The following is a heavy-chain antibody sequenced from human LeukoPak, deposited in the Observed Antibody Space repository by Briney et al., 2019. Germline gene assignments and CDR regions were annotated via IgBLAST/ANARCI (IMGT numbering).Heavy chain of an antibody. CDR1: GFTFSIYA. CDR3: AKDRPNYYGSNGHYYRRDGDY. CDR2: ITSSGDGT. V-gene: IGHV3-23*01. J-gene: IGHJ4*02. D-gene: IGHD3-22*01. Sequence: GGSLRLSCAASGFTFSIYAMSWVRQAPGKGLQWVSSITSSGDGTYYADSVKGWFTISRDNSENMLYLQMNSLRVEDTAVYFCAKDRPNYYGSNGHYYRRDGDYWGQGTLVTVSS.